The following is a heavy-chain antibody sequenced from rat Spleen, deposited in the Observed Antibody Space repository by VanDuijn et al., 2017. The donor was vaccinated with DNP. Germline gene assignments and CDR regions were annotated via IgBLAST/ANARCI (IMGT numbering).Heavy chain of an antibody. V-gene: IGHV2S12*01. CDR3: TGLTY. CDR2: ISSGGST. Sequence: QVQLKESGPGLVQPSQTLSLTCTVSGFSLTSYGVSWVRQPPGKGLEWIAAISSGGSTYYNSALKSRLSISRDTSKSQVFLKMNSLQTEDTAIYFCTGLTYWGQGVMVTVSS. J-gene: IGHJ2*01. CDR1: GFSLTSYG.